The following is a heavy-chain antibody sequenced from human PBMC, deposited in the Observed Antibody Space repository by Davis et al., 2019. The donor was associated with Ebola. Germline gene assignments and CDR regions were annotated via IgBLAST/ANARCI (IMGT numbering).Heavy chain of an antibody. J-gene: IGHJ5*02. CDR3: ARDMGMVHEANWFDP. D-gene: IGHD3-10*01. CDR1: GYTFTSYD. V-gene: IGHV1-8*01. CDR2: MNPNRGDT. Sequence: AASVKVSCKASGYTFTSYDINWVRQATGQGLEWMGWMNPNRGDTGYEQNLQGRVTMTTDTSPSTAYMELRSLRFDDTAVYYCARDMGMVHEANWFDPWGQGTLVTVSS.